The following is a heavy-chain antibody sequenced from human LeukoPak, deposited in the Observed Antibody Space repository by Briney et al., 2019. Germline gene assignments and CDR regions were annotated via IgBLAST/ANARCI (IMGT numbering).Heavy chain of an antibody. D-gene: IGHD6-13*01. CDR3: VKDGIAVAEEDH. CDR2: IGTAADA. CDR1: GFTFSTYD. J-gene: IGHJ4*02. Sequence: GGSLRLSCAASGFTFSTYDMHWVRLPTGKGLEWVSSIGTAADAYYADSVKGRFTISRDNSKNMLYLQMNSLRAEDTALYYCVKDGIAVAEEDHWGQGTLVTVSS. V-gene: IGHV3-13*01.